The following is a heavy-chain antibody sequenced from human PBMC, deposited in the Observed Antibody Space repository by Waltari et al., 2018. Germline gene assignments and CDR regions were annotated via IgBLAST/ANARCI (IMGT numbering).Heavy chain of an antibody. J-gene: IGHJ6*02. CDR1: GGTFSSYT. V-gene: IGHV1-69*02. CDR2: ISPILGIA. D-gene: IGHD2-21*01. Sequence: QVQLVQSGAEVKKPGSSVKVSCKASGGTFSSYTISWVRQAPGQGLEWMGRISPILGIANYAQRCKGRGKITADKATSTAYMELSSLRAEDTAVYYCASSGPAYIYGMDVWGQGTTVTVSS. CDR3: ASSGPAYIYGMDV.